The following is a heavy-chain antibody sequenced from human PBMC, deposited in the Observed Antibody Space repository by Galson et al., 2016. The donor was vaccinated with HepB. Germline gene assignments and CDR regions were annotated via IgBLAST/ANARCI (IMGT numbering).Heavy chain of an antibody. Sequence: LSLTCTVSGGSVTRASYYWSWIRQPPGKGLEWIGYIYHSGSTNYNPSLKSRVTISEDTSKNQFSLKLTSVTAADTAVYYCARGGGSYYVFDYWGQGTLVTVSS. CDR3: ARGGGSYYVFDY. J-gene: IGHJ4*02. CDR2: IYHSGST. V-gene: IGHV4-61*01. CDR1: GGSVTRASYY. D-gene: IGHD1-26*01.